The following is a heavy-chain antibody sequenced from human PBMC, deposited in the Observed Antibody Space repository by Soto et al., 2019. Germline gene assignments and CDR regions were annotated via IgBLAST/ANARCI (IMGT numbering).Heavy chain of an antibody. CDR1: GGSVSSGSYY. CDR2: IYYSGST. Sequence: QVQLQESGPGLVKPSETLSLTCTVSGGSVSSGSYYWSWIRQPPGKGLEWVGYIYYSGSTNYNPSLKRRVTMSVDTSKNQFSLNLSSVTAAATAVYYCAREGRGDYFYGMDVWGQGTTVTVSS. V-gene: IGHV4-61*01. CDR3: AREGRGDYFYGMDV. J-gene: IGHJ6*02. D-gene: IGHD3-10*01.